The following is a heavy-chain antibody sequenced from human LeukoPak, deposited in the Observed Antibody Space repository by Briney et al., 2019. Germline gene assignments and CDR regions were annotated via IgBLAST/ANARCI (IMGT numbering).Heavy chain of an antibody. V-gene: IGHV1-3*01. CDR2: INAGNGNT. CDR1: GYTFTSYA. J-gene: IGHJ4*02. CDR3: AKGTGYYMGYYFDY. Sequence: ASVKVSCKASGYTFTSYAMHWVRQAPGQRLEWMGWINAGNGNTKYSQKFQGRVTITRDTSASTAYMELSSLRSEDTAVYYCAKGTGYYMGYYFDYWGQGTLVTVSS. D-gene: IGHD3-9*01.